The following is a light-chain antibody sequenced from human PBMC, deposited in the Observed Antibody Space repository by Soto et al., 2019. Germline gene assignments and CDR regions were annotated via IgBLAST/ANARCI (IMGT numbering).Light chain of an antibody. J-gene: IGKJ4*01. V-gene: IGKV3-20*01. CDR2: DTS. CDR3: QEYGTSPRLT. CDR1: QGIGDT. Sequence: EVVMRQSPATLSVSPGEGATLSCRASQGIGDTLAWYQHKPGQTPRLLIYDTSTRATGIPDRFSGSGFGTDFSLTITRLEPEDFAVYYCQEYGTSPRLTFGGGTKVEMK.